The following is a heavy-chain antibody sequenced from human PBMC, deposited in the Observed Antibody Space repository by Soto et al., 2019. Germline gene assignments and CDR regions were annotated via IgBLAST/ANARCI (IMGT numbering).Heavy chain of an antibody. D-gene: IGHD2-21*01. CDR1: GLMYSSYS. CDR2: ISLSGSQI. J-gene: IGHJ6*02. CDR3: ARVIACGGCTFLSVHQYYGMDV. V-gene: IGHV3-21*01. Sequence: EVQLVESGGGLVKPGGSVRLSCVASGLMYSSYSMSWVRQAPGTGLEWVAFISLSGSQINYAASVEGRFTISRDNAKNALYLQMNTVRVGDAAIYYCARVIACGGCTFLSVHQYYGMDVWGPGTTVTVSS.